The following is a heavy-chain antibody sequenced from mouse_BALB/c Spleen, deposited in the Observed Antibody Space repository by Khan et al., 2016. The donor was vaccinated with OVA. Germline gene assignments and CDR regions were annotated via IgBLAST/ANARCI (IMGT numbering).Heavy chain of an antibody. CDR3: AKVDGFVYALDY. CDR1: GFSLTSYG. J-gene: IGHJ4*01. Sequence: QVQLKESGPGLVAPSQSLSITCTVSGFSLTSYGVNWVRQPPGKGLEWLGVIWGYGNTNYYSPLLSRLSISKDNSKSQVFLKLNSLQTEDTATYYCAKVDGFVYALDYWGQGTSVTVSS. D-gene: IGHD2-3*01. V-gene: IGHV2-3*01. CDR2: IWGYGNT.